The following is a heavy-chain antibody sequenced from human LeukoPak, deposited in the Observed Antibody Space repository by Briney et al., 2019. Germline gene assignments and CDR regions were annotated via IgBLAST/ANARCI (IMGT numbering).Heavy chain of an antibody. CDR3: ARSPYSSSKNFDY. J-gene: IGHJ4*02. Sequence: SETLSLTCAVYGGSFSGYYWSWIRQPPGKGLEWIGEINHSGSTNYNPFLKSRVTISVDTSKNQFSLKLSSVTAADTAVYYCARSPYSSSKNFDYWGQGTLVTVSS. V-gene: IGHV4-34*01. D-gene: IGHD6-6*01. CDR1: GGSFSGYY. CDR2: INHSGST.